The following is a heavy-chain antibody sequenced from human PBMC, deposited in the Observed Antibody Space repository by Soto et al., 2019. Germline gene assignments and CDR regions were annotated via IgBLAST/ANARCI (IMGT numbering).Heavy chain of an antibody. Sequence: SETLSVTCAFSVGSISRSNWWNWVRQPPGKGLEWIVNIYHSGSTDYNPSRKSRVTISVDKCKNQFSLRLTSVTAADTAVYYCASRDPYGDYAHGFDIWGQGTMVTVSS. CDR2: IYHSGST. V-gene: IGHV4-4*02. J-gene: IGHJ3*02. CDR3: ASRDPYGDYAHGFDI. CDR1: VGSISRSNW. D-gene: IGHD4-17*01.